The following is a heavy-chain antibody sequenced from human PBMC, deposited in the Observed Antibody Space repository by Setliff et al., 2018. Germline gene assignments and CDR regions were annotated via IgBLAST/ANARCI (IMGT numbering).Heavy chain of an antibody. J-gene: IGHJ3*02. CDR2: INPSGGST. V-gene: IGHV1-46*01. Sequence: TFSSYAISWVRQAPGQGLEWMGIINPSGGSTSYAQKFQGRVTMTEDTSTDTAYMELSSLRSEDTAVYYCATMYYYDSSGYLGHAFDIWGQGTMVTVSS. D-gene: IGHD3-22*01. CDR1: TFSSYA. CDR3: ATMYYYDSSGYLGHAFDI.